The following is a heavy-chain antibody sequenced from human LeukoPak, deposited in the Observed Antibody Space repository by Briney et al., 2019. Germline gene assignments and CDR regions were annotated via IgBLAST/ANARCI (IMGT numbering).Heavy chain of an antibody. CDR3: ASSHAGRIAVAGNPFPPV. CDR1: GGSISSSSYY. V-gene: IGHV4-39*01. D-gene: IGHD6-19*01. Sequence: KPSETLSLTCTVSGGSISSSSYYWGWIRQPPGKGLEWIGSIYYSGSTYYNPSLKSRVTISVDTSKNQFSLKLSSVTAADTAVYYCASSHAGRIAVAGNPFPPVWGQGTLVTVSS. CDR2: IYYSGST. J-gene: IGHJ4*02.